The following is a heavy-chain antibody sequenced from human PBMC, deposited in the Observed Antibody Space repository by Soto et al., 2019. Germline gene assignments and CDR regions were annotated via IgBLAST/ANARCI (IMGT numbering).Heavy chain of an antibody. V-gene: IGHV3-7*05. D-gene: IGHD5-18*01. CDR2: IKQDGSEK. CDR3: ASQPEVGYSYKWYFDL. CDR1: GFTFSSYW. Sequence: GGSLRLSCAASGFTFSSYWMSWVRQAPGKGLEWVANIKQDGSEKYYVDSVKGRFTISRDNAKNSLYLQMNSLRAEDTAVYYCASQPEVGYSYKWYFDLWGRGTLVTVSS. J-gene: IGHJ2*01.